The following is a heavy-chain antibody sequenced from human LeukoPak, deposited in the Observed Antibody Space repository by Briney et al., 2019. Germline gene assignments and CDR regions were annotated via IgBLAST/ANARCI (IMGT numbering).Heavy chain of an antibody. D-gene: IGHD3-22*01. CDR3: ARDQDAWDYYDGSGTNWFDP. CDR1: GFTFSSYS. CDR2: ISSSSSYI. V-gene: IGHV3-21*01. J-gene: IGHJ5*02. Sequence: GRSLRLSCAASGFTFSSYSMTWVRQAPGKGLEWVSSISSSSSYIYYADSVKGRFTISRDNAKNSLYLQMNSLRAEDTAVYYCARDQDAWDYYDGSGTNWFDPWGQGTLVTVSS.